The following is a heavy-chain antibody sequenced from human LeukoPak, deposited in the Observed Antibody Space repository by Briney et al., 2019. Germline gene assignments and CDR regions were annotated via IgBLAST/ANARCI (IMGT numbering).Heavy chain of an antibody. CDR1: GFTVSSDS. V-gene: IGHV3-53*01. CDR2: IYSGGST. J-gene: IGHJ4*02. CDR3: AKRNTMIRGGPSFDY. Sequence: GGSLRLSCTVSGFTVSSDSMSWVRQAPGKGLEWVSFIYSGGSTHYSDSVKGRFTISRDNSKNTLYLQMTNLRPEDTAKYYCAKRNTMIRGGPSFDYWGQGILVAVSS. D-gene: IGHD3-10*01.